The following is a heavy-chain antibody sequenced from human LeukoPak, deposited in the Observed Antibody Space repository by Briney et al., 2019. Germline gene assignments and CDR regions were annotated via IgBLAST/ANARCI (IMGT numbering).Heavy chain of an antibody. Sequence: SETLSLTCTVSGVSISSYYWSWIRQPAGKGLEWIGRIYISGSTNYNPSLKSRVTMSVDTSKNQFSLRLTSVTAADTAVYFCVRLGVVGLDQNWFDPWGQGTLVSVSS. V-gene: IGHV4-4*07. CDR2: IYISGST. D-gene: IGHD1-26*01. CDR3: VRLGVVGLDQNWFDP. J-gene: IGHJ5*02. CDR1: GVSISSYY.